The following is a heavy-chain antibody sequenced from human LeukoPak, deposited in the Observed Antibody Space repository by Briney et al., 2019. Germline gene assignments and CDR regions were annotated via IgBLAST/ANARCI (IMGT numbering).Heavy chain of an antibody. D-gene: IGHD3-10*01. V-gene: IGHV3-21*01. Sequence: GGSLSLSRAVSGSTLSDYCMMWVRPAAGRGLAWVSSIRFCSSFVYYAYSVKGTFTIARDNAKNSLYLQMNSLRAEDTAVYYCASERIVVRGITVYFDDWGQGTLVTVSS. J-gene: IGHJ4*02. CDR1: GSTLSDYC. CDR3: ASERIVVRGITVYFDD. CDR2: IRFCSSFV.